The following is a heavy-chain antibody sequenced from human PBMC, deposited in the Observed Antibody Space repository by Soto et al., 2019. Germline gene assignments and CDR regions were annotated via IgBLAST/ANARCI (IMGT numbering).Heavy chain of an antibody. V-gene: IGHV1-3*01. CDR2: INAGNGNT. CDR3: ARGLDSSGWYGGHGGWYFDY. Sequence: QVQLVQSGAEVKKPGASVKVPCKASGYTFTSYAMHWVRQAPGQRLEWMGWINAGNGNTKYSQKFQGRVTITRDTSARTAYMELSSLRSEDTAVYYCARGLDSSGWYGGHGGWYFDYWGQGTLVTVSS. CDR1: GYTFTSYA. J-gene: IGHJ4*02. D-gene: IGHD6-19*01.